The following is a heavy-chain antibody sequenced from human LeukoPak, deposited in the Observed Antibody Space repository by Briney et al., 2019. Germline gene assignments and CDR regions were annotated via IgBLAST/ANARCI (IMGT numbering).Heavy chain of an antibody. CDR2: IYPGDSDT. CDR3: ARRGMYYYGSGSYSEYFGY. J-gene: IGHJ4*02. Sequence: GESLKISCKGSGYSFTSYWIGWVRQMPGKGLEWMGIIYPGDSDTRYSPSFQGQVTISADKSISTAYLQWSSLKASDTAMYYCARRGMYYYGSGSYSEYFGYWGQGTLVTVSS. CDR1: GYSFTSYW. V-gene: IGHV5-51*01. D-gene: IGHD3-10*01.